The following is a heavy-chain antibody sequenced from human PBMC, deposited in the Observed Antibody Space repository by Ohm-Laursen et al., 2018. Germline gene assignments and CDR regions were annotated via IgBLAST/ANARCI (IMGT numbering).Heavy chain of an antibody. CDR3: ARVLPRGHTYVWDY. CDR1: GFIVSSNY. Sequence: SLRLSCSASGFIVSSNYTSWVRQASGKGLEWVSIIYSDDRTHYADSVKGRFTISRDNPKNTLYLQMNSLRAEDTAMYYCARVLPRGHTYVWDYWGQGTVVTVSS. V-gene: IGHV3-53*01. CDR2: IYSDDRT. J-gene: IGHJ4*02. D-gene: IGHD5-18*01.